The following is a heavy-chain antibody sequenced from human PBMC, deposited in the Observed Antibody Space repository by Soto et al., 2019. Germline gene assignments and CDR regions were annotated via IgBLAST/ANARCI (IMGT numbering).Heavy chain of an antibody. D-gene: IGHD6-13*01. CDR2: IYYSGST. CDR3: ARLRPEYSSSWYFDY. CDR1: GGSISSSSYY. Sequence: SETLSLTCTVSGGSISSSSYYWGWIRQPPGKGLEWIGSIYYSGSTYYNPSLKSRVTISVDTSKKQFSLKLSSVTAADTAVYYCARLRPEYSSSWYFDYWGQGTLVTVSS. V-gene: IGHV4-39*01. J-gene: IGHJ4*02.